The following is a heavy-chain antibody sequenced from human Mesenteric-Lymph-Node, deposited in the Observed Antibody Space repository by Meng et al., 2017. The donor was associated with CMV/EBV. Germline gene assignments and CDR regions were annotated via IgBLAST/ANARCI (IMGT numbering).Heavy chain of an antibody. V-gene: IGHV4-39*01. J-gene: IGHJ4*02. CDR3: ATAPIYQLPDY. D-gene: IGHD2-2*01. Sequence: SETLSLTCTVSGGSISSSSYYWGWIRQPPGKGLEWIGSIYYSGSTYYNPSLKSRVTISVDTSKNQFSLKLSSVTAADTAVYYCATAPIYQLPDYWGQGTLVTVSS. CDR2: IYYSGST. CDR1: GGSISSSSYY.